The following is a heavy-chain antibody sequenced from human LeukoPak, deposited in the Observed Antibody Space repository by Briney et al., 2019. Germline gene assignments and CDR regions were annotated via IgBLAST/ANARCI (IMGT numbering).Heavy chain of an antibody. D-gene: IGHD3-22*01. CDR3: ASVDSSGYYKD. CDR2: IYYSGST. V-gene: IGHV4-59*01. CDR1: GGSISRYY. Sequence: SETLSLTCTVSGGSISRYYWSWIRQPPGKGLEWIGYIYYSGSTNYNPSLKSRVTISVDTSKNQFSLKLSSVTAADTAVYYCASVDSSGYYKDWGQGTLVTGSS. J-gene: IGHJ4*02.